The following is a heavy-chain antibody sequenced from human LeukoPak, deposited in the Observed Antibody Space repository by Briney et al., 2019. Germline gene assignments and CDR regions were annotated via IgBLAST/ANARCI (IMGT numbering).Heavy chain of an antibody. CDR3: ARGRGSSSPLHY. Sequence: KASETQSLTRAVYGGSFSGYYWSWIRQPRGKGLEWIGEINHSGSTNYNPSLKSRVTISVDTSKNQFSLKLSSVTAADTAVYYCARGRGSSSPLHYWGQGTLVTVSS. CDR2: INHSGST. D-gene: IGHD6-6*01. CDR1: GGSFSGYY. V-gene: IGHV4-34*01. J-gene: IGHJ4*02.